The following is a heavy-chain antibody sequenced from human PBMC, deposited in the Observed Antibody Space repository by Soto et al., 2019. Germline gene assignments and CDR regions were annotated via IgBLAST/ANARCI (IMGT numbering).Heavy chain of an antibody. CDR3: AMYYGHGQDY. CDR2: ISYGGTT. Sequence: QVQLHQSGPGLVKPSETLSLTCSVSVASVTNYYWSWIRLSPGKGLEWIGYISYGGTTNFKSSLKGRVTVSVEMPKNQFSLTLNSVTAADTAVYYCAMYYGHGQDYWGQGTLVTVSS. CDR1: VASVTNYY. V-gene: IGHV4-59*02. J-gene: IGHJ4*02. D-gene: IGHD3-10*01.